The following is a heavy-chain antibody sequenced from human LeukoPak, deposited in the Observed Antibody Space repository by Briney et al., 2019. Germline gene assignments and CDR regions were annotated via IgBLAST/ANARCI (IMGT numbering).Heavy chain of an antibody. Sequence: SETLSLTYAVYGGSFSGYYWNWIRQPPGKGLEWIGEINPSGSTNYNPSLKSRVAISVDTSKNQFSLKLSSVTAADTAVYYCARGPRGSGSYYKYWSQGSLVTVSS. CDR3: ARGPRGSGSYYKY. CDR2: INPSGST. D-gene: IGHD3-10*01. J-gene: IGHJ4*02. V-gene: IGHV4-34*01. CDR1: GGSFSGYY.